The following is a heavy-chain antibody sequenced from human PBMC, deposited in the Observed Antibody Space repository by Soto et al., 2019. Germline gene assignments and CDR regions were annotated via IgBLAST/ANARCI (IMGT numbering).Heavy chain of an antibody. D-gene: IGHD6-19*01. CDR1: GFTFSSYG. Sequence: GGSLRHSCAASGFTFSSYGMHWVRQAPGKGLEWVAVISYDGSNKYYADSVKGRFTISRDNSKNTLYLQMNSLRAEDTAVYYCAKHRSSGGRGYYFDYWGQGTLVTVSS. CDR3: AKHRSSGGRGYYFDY. CDR2: ISYDGSNK. J-gene: IGHJ4*02. V-gene: IGHV3-30*18.